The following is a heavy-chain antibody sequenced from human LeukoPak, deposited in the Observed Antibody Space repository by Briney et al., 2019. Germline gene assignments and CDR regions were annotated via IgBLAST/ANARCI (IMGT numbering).Heavy chain of an antibody. CDR1: GYTFTGYY. Sequence: ASVKVSCTASGYTFTGYYMHWVRQAPGQGLEWMGRINPNSGGTNYAQKFQGRVTMTRDTSISTAYMELSRLRSDDTAVYYCARERRFRYYDSSGYYGFDYWGQGTLVTVSS. D-gene: IGHD3-22*01. CDR2: INPNSGGT. J-gene: IGHJ4*02. V-gene: IGHV1-2*06. CDR3: ARERRFRYYDSSGYYGFDY.